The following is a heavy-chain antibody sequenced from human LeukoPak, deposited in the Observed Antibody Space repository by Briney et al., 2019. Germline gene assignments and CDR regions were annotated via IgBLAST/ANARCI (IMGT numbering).Heavy chain of an antibody. Sequence: PGGSLRLSCAASGFTFSRYAMSWVRQAPGKGLEWVANIKQDGSEKYYVDSVKGRFTISRDNAKNSLYLQMNSLRAEDTAVYYCARDRSIAVAEGYWGQGTLVTVSS. V-gene: IGHV3-7*01. J-gene: IGHJ4*02. CDR2: IKQDGSEK. D-gene: IGHD6-19*01. CDR1: GFTFSRYA. CDR3: ARDRSIAVAEGY.